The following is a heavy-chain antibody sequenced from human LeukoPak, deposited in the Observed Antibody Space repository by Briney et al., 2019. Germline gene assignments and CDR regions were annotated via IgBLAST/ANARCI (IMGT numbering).Heavy chain of an antibody. D-gene: IGHD1-26*01. CDR2: ITSSSSYI. CDR1: GFTFSSYS. V-gene: IGHV3-21*01. Sequence: GGSLRLSCAASGFTFSSYSMNWVRQAPGKGLEWVSSITSSSSYIYYADSVKGRFTISRDNAKNSLYLQMNSLRAEDTAVYYCARGGRGRYDYWGQGTLVTVSS. CDR3: ARGGRGRYDY. J-gene: IGHJ4*02.